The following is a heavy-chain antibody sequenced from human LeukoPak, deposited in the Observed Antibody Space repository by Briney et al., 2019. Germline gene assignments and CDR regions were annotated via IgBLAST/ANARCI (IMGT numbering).Heavy chain of an antibody. Sequence: GGSLRLSCAASGFTFSSYGMHWVRQAPGKGLEWMGGFDPEDGETIYAQKFQGRVTMTEDTSTDTAYMELSSLRSEDTAVYYCATGIFGSFDYWGQGTLVTVSS. CDR2: FDPEDGET. CDR3: ATGIFGSFDY. J-gene: IGHJ4*02. D-gene: IGHD3-3*01. CDR1: GFTFSSYG. V-gene: IGHV1-24*01.